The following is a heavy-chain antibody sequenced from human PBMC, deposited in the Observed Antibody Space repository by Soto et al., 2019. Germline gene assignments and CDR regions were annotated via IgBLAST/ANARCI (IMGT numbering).Heavy chain of an antibody. J-gene: IGHJ4*02. CDR3: ATLRSRWNIDY. Sequence: QVQLQESGPGLVKPSQTLSLTCTVSGGSISTDDHYWSWIRQSPGKGLEWIGYVYYSGTTHYNPSLKSRLFTSLDTSKNPFSLQLTSVTAADTAVYYCATLRSRWNIDYWGQGTLVTVSS. V-gene: IGHV4-30-4*01. CDR1: GGSISTDDHY. D-gene: IGHD1-1*01. CDR2: VYYSGTT.